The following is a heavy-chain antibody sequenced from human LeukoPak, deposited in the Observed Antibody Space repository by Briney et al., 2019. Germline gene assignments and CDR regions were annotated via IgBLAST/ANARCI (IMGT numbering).Heavy chain of an antibody. D-gene: IGHD4-17*01. V-gene: IGHV3-74*01. Sequence: GGSLRLSCAASGFTFSGHWMHWVRQAPGKGLVWVSRISTDGSSTVYADSVKGRFTISRDNAKNTLYLQMNSLRAEDTAVYYCAKDLPLLTTVFDYWGRGTLVTVSS. J-gene: IGHJ4*02. CDR3: AKDLPLLTTVFDY. CDR2: ISTDGSST. CDR1: GFTFSGHW.